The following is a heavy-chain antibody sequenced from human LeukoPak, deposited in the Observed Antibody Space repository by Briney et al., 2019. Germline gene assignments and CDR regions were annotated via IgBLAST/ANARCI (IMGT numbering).Heavy chain of an antibody. Sequence: PSETLSLTCTVSGGSISSGSYYWSWIRQPAGKGLEWIGRIYTSGSTNYNPSLKSRVTISVDTSKNQFSLKLSSVTAADTAVYYCAREVYDYVWGCYLDYFDYWGQGTLVTVSS. CDR3: AREVYDYVWGCYLDYFDY. V-gene: IGHV4-61*02. D-gene: IGHD3-16*01. CDR2: IYTSGST. CDR1: GGSISSGSYY. J-gene: IGHJ4*02.